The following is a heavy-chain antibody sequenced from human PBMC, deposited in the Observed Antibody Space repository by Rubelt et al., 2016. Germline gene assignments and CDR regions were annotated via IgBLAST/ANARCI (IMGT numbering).Heavy chain of an antibody. CDR3: ARYYDSSGYFDY. V-gene: IGHV2-70*11. Sequence: QTLTLTCTFSGFSLSTSGMCVSWIRQPPGKALEWLARIDWDDDKYYSTSLKTRLTISQETSKNQVVLTMTKMDPLDTATYYCARYYDSSGYFDYWGQGTLVTVSS. D-gene: IGHD3-22*01. J-gene: IGHJ4*02. CDR2: IDWDDDK. CDR1: GFSLSTSGMC.